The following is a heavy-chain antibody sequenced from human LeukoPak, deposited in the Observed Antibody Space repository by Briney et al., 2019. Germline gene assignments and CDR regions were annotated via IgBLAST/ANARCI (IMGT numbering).Heavy chain of an antibody. J-gene: IGHJ4*02. D-gene: IGHD1-26*01. CDR2: IFTSGRT. V-gene: IGHV4-4*07. CDR1: GGSISIYY. CDR3: ASSRLSGTYYRPFDN. Sequence: SETLSLTCTVSGGSISIYYWSWIRQPAGKGLEWIGRIFTSGRTDYNPSLKSRVAMSVDTSKNQFSLKLTSVTAADTAIYYCASSRLSGTYYRPFDNWGRGTLVAVSS.